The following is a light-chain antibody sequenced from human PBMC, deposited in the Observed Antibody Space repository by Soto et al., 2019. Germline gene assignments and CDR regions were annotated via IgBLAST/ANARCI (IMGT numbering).Light chain of an antibody. J-gene: IGKJ1*01. CDR1: QSVSSN. V-gene: IGKV3-15*01. CDR2: GAS. Sequence: EIVMTQSPSTLSVSPGERATLSCRASQSVSSNLAWYQQKPGQAPRLLIYGASTRATGIPARFSGSGSGTDFSLTISRLEPEDFAVYYCQQYGRTPWRFGQGTKVDI. CDR3: QQYGRTPWR.